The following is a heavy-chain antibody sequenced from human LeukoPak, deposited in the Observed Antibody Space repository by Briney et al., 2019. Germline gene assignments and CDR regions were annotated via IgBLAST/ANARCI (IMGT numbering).Heavy chain of an antibody. Sequence: GGSLRLSCAASGFTFSSYAMHWVRQAPGKGLEWVAVISYDGSNKYYADSVKGRFTISRDNSKNTLYLQMNSLRAEDTAVYYCARDYGSGSYLLLDYWGQGTLVTVSS. D-gene: IGHD3-10*01. CDR1: GFTFSSYA. CDR2: ISYDGSNK. CDR3: ARDYGSGSYLLLDY. V-gene: IGHV3-30-3*01. J-gene: IGHJ4*02.